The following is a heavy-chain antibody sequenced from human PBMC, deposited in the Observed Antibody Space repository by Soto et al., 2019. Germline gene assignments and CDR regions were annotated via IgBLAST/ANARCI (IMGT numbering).Heavy chain of an antibody. CDR3: AKGRSYYYYYGVDV. V-gene: IGHV3-23*01. CDR1: GFTFSSYA. CDR2: ISDGGGST. J-gene: IGHJ6*02. Sequence: GGSLRLSCAASGFTFSSYAMHWVRQAPGKGLEWVADISDGGGSTYYADSVKGRFTISRDNSKSTLYLQMNSLRAEDTALYYCAKGRSYYYYYGVDVWGQGTTVTVSS.